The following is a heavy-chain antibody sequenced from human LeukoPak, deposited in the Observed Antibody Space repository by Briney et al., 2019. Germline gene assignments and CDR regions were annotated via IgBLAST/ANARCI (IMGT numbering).Heavy chain of an antibody. CDR2: IKQDGSVQ. J-gene: IGHJ4*02. CDR3: SRSLEY. Sequence: GGSLRLSCAASGFIFSGYWMDWVRQAPGRGMEWVANIKQDGSVQYYADSVKGRFTISRDNAKNSLYLEMNSLRAEDTAEYYCSRSLEYWGQGALVTVSS. CDR1: GFIFSGYW. V-gene: IGHV3-7*01.